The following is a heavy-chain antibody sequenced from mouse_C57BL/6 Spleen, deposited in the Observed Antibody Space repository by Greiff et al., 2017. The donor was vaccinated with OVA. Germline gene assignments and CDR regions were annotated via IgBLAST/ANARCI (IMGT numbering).Heavy chain of an antibody. CDR1: GYTFTTYP. CDR3: ARGNDYDPAWFAY. Sequence: VQLVESGAELVKPGASVKMSCKASGYTFTTYPIEWMKQNHGKSLEWIGNFHPYNDDTKYNEKFKGKATLTVEKSSSTVYLELSRLTSDDSAVYYCARGNDYDPAWFAYWGQGALVTVSA. D-gene: IGHD2-4*01. J-gene: IGHJ3*01. V-gene: IGHV1-47*01. CDR2: FHPYNDDT.